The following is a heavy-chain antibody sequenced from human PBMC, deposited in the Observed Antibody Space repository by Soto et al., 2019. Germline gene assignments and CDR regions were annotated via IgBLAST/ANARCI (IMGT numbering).Heavy chain of an antibody. CDR2: IYYSGST. J-gene: IGHJ6*03. CDR3: ARGYCSSTSCYFNHYYYYMDV. Sequence: PSETLSLTCTVSGGSISSGGYYWSWIRQHPGKGLEWIGYIYYSGSTYYNPSLKSRVTISVDTSKNQFSLKLSSVTAADTAVYYCARGYCSSTSCYFNHYYYYMDVWGKGTTVTVSS. V-gene: IGHV4-31*03. D-gene: IGHD2-2*01. CDR1: GGSISSGGYY.